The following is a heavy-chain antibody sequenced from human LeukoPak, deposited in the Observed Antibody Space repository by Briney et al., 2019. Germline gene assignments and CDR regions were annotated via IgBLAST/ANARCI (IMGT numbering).Heavy chain of an antibody. J-gene: IGHJ4*02. CDR2: IYHSGST. D-gene: IGHD4-17*01. Sequence: SGTLSLTCAVSGGSISSSNWWSWVRQPPGKGLEWIGEIYHSGSTNYNPSLKSRVTISLDTSKNQISLKLISVTAADTALYYCARHFYGDYFYWGQGTLVTVSS. CDR1: GGSISSSNW. CDR3: ARHFYGDYFY. V-gene: IGHV4-4*02.